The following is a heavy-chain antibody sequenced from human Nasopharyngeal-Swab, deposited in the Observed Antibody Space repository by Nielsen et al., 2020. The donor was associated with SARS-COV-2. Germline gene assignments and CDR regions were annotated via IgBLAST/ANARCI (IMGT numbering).Heavy chain of an antibody. D-gene: IGHD5-18*01. CDR1: GYTFTSYG. J-gene: IGHJ6*03. CDR3: ARAVAPVDTAMVTFMYYYYYYMDV. CDR2: ISAYNGNT. V-gene: IGHV1-18*04. Sequence: ASAKVSCKASGYTFTSYGISWVRQAPGQGLEWMGWISAYNGNTNYAQKPQGRVTMTTDTSTSTAYMELRSLRSDDTAVYYCARAVAPVDTAMVTFMYYYYYYMDVWGKGTTVTVSS.